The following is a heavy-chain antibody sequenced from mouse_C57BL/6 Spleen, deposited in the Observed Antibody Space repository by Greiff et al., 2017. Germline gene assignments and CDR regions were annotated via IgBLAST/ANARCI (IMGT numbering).Heavy chain of an antibody. CDR2: INPGGGGT. Sequence: QVQLQQSGAELVRPGTSVKVSCKASGYAFTNYLIEWVKQRPGQGLEWIGVINPGGGGTNYNEKFKGKATLTADKSSSTAYMQLSSLPSEDSAVXFCARVYYGISDAMDYWGQGTSVTVSS. D-gene: IGHD1-1*01. CDR1: GYAFTNYL. V-gene: IGHV1-54*01. J-gene: IGHJ4*01. CDR3: ARVYYGISDAMDY.